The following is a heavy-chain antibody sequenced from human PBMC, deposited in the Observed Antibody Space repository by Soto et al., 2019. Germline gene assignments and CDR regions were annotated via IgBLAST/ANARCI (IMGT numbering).Heavy chain of an antibody. CDR2: MSPNNGNT. CDR3: ARDPGGATGFDP. J-gene: IGHJ5*02. D-gene: IGHD1-1*01. Sequence: QVQLVQSGAEVKKPGASVKVSCKASGYTFSTFGISWVRQAPGQGLEWMGWMSPNNGNTNYARKFQGRVTMTTDTSTRTAYMELRSLKSDDTAVYYCARDPGGATGFDPWGQGTRVTVSS. CDR1: GYTFSTFG. V-gene: IGHV1-18*04.